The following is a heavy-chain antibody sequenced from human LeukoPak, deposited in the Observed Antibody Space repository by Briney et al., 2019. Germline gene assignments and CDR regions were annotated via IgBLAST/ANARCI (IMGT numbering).Heavy chain of an antibody. CDR3: AKDRRMEATGTFDY. J-gene: IGHJ4*02. CDR2: LTSGGST. Sequence: GGSLRLSCAASGFTFSSYAISWVRQAPGKGLEWVSALTSGGSTFYADSVKGRFTISRDNSKNTLSLQMNSLRAEDTAVYYCAKDRRMEATGTFDYWGQGTLVTVSS. D-gene: IGHD4-17*01. CDR1: GFTFSSYA. V-gene: IGHV3-23*01.